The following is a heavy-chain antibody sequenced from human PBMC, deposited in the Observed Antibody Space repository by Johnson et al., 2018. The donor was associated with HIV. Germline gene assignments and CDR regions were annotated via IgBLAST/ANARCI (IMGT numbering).Heavy chain of an antibody. CDR1: GFTVSSNY. CDR3: ARVPPGIAKDGAFDI. V-gene: IGHV3-53*01. CDR2: IYSGGST. Sequence: EVQLVESGGGLIQPGGSLRLSCAASGFTVSSNYMSWVRQAPGKGLEWVSVIYSGGSTYYADSVKGRFTISRDNSKNTLYLQMNSLRAEDTAVYYGARVPPGIAKDGAFDIWGQGTMVTVSS. D-gene: IGHD6-13*01. J-gene: IGHJ3*02.